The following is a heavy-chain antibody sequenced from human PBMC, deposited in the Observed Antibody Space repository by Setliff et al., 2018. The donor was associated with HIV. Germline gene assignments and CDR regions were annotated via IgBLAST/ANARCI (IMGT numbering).Heavy chain of an antibody. J-gene: IGHJ4*02. CDR1: GFTFSNAW. V-gene: IGHV3-15*01. CDR3: TTIQKLTTPVDY. Sequence: GGSLRLSCAASGFTFSNAWMSWVRQAPGKGLEWVGRIKSKTDGGTTDYAAPVKGRFTISRDDSKNTLYLQMNSLKTEDTAVYYCTTIQKLTTPVDYCGQGTLVTVSS. D-gene: IGHD4-17*01. CDR2: IKSKTDGGTT.